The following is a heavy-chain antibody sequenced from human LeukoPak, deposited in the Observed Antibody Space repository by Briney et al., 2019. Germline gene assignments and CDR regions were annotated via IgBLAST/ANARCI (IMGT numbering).Heavy chain of an antibody. CDR3: ARRRPRSYSGFDY. V-gene: IGHV4-34*01. CDR1: GGSFSGYY. D-gene: IGHD1-26*01. Sequence: SETLSLTCAVYGGSFSGYYWSWIRQPPGKGLEWIGEINHSGSTNYNPSLKSRVTISVDTSKNQFSLKLSSVTAADTAVYYCARRRPRSYSGFDYWGQGTLVTVSS. J-gene: IGHJ4*02. CDR2: INHSGST.